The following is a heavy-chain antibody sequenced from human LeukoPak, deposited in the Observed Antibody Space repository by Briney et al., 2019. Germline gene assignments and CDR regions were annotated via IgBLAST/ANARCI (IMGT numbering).Heavy chain of an antibody. D-gene: IGHD5-12*01. J-gene: IGHJ4*02. CDR1: GGSISSSSYY. CDR3: ARHGRGYSGYDDYYFDY. V-gene: IGHV4-39*01. Sequence: SETLSLTCSGSGGSISSSSYYWGWLGHPQGKGLELIGYIYYSGSTYYNPSLKIRVTISVDTSKNQFSLKLSSVTAADTAVYYCARHGRGYSGYDDYYFDYWGQGTLVTVSS. CDR2: IYYSGST.